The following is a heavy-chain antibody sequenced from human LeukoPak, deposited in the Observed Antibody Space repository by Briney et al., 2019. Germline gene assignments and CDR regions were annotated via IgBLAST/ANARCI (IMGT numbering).Heavy chain of an antibody. CDR1: GGSISSYY. D-gene: IGHD5-18*01. CDR2: IYYSGST. CDR3: ASNTGYSYGYPSRFDY. J-gene: IGHJ4*02. V-gene: IGHV4-59*01. Sequence: SETLSLTCTVSGGSISSYYGSWIRQPPGKGLEWIGYIYYSGSTNYSPSLKSRVTISVDTSKNQFSLKLSSVTAADTAVYYCASNTGYSYGYPSRFDYWGQGTLVTVSS.